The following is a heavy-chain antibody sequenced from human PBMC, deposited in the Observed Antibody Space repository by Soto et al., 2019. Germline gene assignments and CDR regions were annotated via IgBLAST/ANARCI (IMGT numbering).Heavy chain of an antibody. Sequence: GGSLRLSCAASGLTFNRYWMHWVRHAPGKGLVWVSHINTDGSNTNYADSVKGRFTISRDNAKSTLFLQMNSLRAEDTAVYYCAREFCIGRNCHTYYFDPWGQGIPVTVSS. J-gene: IGHJ5*02. V-gene: IGHV3-74*01. CDR2: INTDGSNT. D-gene: IGHD3-22*01. CDR1: GLTFNRYW. CDR3: AREFCIGRNCHTYYFDP.